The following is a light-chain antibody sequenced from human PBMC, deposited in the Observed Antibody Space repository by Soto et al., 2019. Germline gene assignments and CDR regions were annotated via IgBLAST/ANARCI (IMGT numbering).Light chain of an antibody. CDR1: QSISSY. J-gene: IGKJ1*01. CDR2: AAS. V-gene: IGKV1-39*01. CDR3: QQSYSTPWT. Sequence: DIQMTQSPSSLSASVGDRVTITCRASQSISSYLNWYQQKPGKAPKLLIYAASSLQSGVPSRFSGSGSGTDFTLTISSLQPEDFETYYCQQSYSTPWTFGNGTKVDI.